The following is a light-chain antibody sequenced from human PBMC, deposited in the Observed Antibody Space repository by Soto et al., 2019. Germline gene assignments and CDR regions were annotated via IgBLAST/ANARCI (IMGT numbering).Light chain of an antibody. CDR1: QSVSSSY. CDR3: QRYGSSPLT. Sequence: EIVLTQSPGTLSLSPGERATLSCRASQSVSSSYLAWYQHKPGQAPRLLIYGSSSRATGIPDRFSGSGSGTDFTLTITRVEPEDFAVYYCQRYGSSPLTFGGGTTVEIK. CDR2: GSS. J-gene: IGKJ4*01. V-gene: IGKV3-20*01.